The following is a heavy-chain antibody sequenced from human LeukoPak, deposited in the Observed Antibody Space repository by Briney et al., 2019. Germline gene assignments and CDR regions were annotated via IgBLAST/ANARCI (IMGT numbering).Heavy chain of an antibody. CDR2: IYYSGST. V-gene: IGHV4-39*02. Sequence: PSETLSLTCTVSGGSISSSSYYWGWIRQPPGKGLEWIGSIYYSGSTYYNPSLKSRVTISVDTSKNQFSLKLSSVTAADTAVYYCAREPSISVVPAAGWFDPWGQGTLVTVSS. CDR1: GGSISSSSYY. CDR3: AREPSISVVPAAGWFDP. D-gene: IGHD2-2*01. J-gene: IGHJ5*02.